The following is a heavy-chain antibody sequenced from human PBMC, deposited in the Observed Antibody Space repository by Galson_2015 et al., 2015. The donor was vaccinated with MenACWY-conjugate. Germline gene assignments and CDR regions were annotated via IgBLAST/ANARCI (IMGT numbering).Heavy chain of an antibody. CDR2: INSGGSST. CDR3: AGGWSALDY. J-gene: IGHJ4*02. V-gene: IGHV3-74*01. Sequence: SLRLSCAASGFTFSSYWMHWVRHVPGKGLVWVSRINSGGSSTNYADSVKGRFTISRDNARNTLHLQMNNLRAEDTAVYYCAGGWSALDYWGQGSLVTVSS. D-gene: IGHD2-15*01. CDR1: GFTFSSYW.